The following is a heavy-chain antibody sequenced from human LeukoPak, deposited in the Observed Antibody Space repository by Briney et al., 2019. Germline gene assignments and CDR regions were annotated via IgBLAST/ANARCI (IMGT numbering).Heavy chain of an antibody. D-gene: IGHD3-10*01. J-gene: IGHJ5*02. CDR1: GGSISSYY. CDR3: ARDSGTTGEVKFDP. Sequence: SETLSLTCTVSGGSISSYYWSWIRQPAGTALEWIGRIYSSGTITYNPSLKSRVTMSVDTSKNQFSLKLNSVTAADTAVYYCARDSGTTGEVKFDPWGQGTLVTVSS. V-gene: IGHV4-4*07. CDR2: IYSSGTI.